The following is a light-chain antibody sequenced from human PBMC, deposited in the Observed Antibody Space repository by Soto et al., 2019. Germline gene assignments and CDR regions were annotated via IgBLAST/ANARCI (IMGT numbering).Light chain of an antibody. CDR1: SHDVGGYNF. CDR2: DVI. J-gene: IGLJ2*01. V-gene: IGLV2-14*03. Sequence: QSVLTQPASVSGSPGQSITISCTGTSHDVGGYNFVCWYQQQPGKAPKLIIYDVINRPSGVSNRFSGSRSGNTASLTISGLQAEDEANYYCSSYTSSSTVTFGGGTKLTVL. CDR3: SSYTSSSTVT.